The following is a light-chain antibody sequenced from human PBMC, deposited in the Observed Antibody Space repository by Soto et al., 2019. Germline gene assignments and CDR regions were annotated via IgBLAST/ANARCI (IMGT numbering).Light chain of an antibody. J-gene: IGLJ1*01. CDR2: EGG. CDR3: SSYAGSNNYV. CDR1: SSDVGGYNY. Sequence: QSALTQPPSASGSPGQSVTISCTGTSSDVGGYNYVSWYQQHPGKAPKLMIYEGGKRPSGVPDRFSGSKSGNTASLTVSGLQAEDEADYYCSSYAGSNNYVFGTGTKLTVL. V-gene: IGLV2-8*01.